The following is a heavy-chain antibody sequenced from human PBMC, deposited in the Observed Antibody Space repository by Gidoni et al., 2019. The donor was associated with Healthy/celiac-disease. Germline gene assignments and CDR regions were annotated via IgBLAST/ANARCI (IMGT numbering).Heavy chain of an antibody. CDR3: ASPISYSGSYYPFDY. D-gene: IGHD1-26*01. J-gene: IGHJ4*02. V-gene: IGHV5-10-1*03. CDR2: IDPSDAYT. Sequence: EVQLVQSGAEVKKPGESLRISCRGSGYSFTSYWISWVRQMPGKGLEWMGRIDPSDAYTNYSPSFQGHVTISADKSISTAYLQWSSLKAAETAMYYCASPISYSGSYYPFDYWGQGTLVTVSS. CDR1: GYSFTSYW.